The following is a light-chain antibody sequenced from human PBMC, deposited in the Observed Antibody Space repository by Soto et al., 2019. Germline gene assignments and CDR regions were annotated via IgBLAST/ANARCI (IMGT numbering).Light chain of an antibody. Sequence: DIQMTQSPSSLSASVEDRVTITCRASQSISSYLNWYQQKPGKAPKLLIYAASSLQSGVPSWFSGSGSGTDFTLTISSLQPEDFATYYCQLSYSTPLTFGGGTKVEIK. J-gene: IGKJ4*01. CDR3: QLSYSTPLT. CDR1: QSISSY. V-gene: IGKV1-39*01. CDR2: AAS.